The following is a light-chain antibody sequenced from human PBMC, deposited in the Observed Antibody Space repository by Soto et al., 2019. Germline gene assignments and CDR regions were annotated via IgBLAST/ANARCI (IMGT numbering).Light chain of an antibody. V-gene: IGKV3-20*01. J-gene: IGKJ1*01. CDR2: AAS. CDR1: QSVSRDF. CDR3: LKYGRSPGWT. Sequence: EIVLTQSTVTLSLSPGERATLSCRAIQSVSRDFLAWYQQKPGQAPRLLIYAASSRATGIPDRFSGSGSETDFTLTISRLEPEDFAVYYCLKYGRSPGWTFGQGTKVDI.